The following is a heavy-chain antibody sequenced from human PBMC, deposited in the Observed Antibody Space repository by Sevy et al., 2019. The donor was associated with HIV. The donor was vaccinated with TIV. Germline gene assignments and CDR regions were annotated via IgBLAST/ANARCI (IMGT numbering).Heavy chain of an antibody. Sequence: GGSLRLSCAASGFTFSSYAMSWVRQAPGKGLEWVYAISGSGGSTSYADSVKGRFTISRDNSKNTLYLQMNSLRAEDTAVYYCAKGRIAARPNTFDYWGQGTLVTVSS. CDR3: AKGRIAARPNTFDY. CDR1: GFTFSSYA. J-gene: IGHJ4*01. CDR2: ISGSGGST. D-gene: IGHD6-6*01. V-gene: IGHV3-23*01.